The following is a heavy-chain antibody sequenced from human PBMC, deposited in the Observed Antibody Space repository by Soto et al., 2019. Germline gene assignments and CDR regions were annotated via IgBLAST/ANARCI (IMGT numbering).Heavy chain of an antibody. CDR2: IYYSGST. J-gene: IGHJ6*02. D-gene: IGHD7-27*01. V-gene: IGHV4-59*01. CDR1: GGSISSYY. Sequence: SETLSLTCTVSGGSISSYYWSWTRQPPGKGLEWIGYIYYSGSTNYNPSLKSRVTISVDTSKNQFSLKLSSVTAADTAVYYCARDLGQYYYYGMDVWGQGTTVTVSS. CDR3: ARDLGQYYYYGMDV.